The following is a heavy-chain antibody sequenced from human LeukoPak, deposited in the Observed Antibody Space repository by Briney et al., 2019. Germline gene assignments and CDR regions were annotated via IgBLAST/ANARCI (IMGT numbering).Heavy chain of an antibody. CDR2: IYHSGST. D-gene: IGHD1-26*01. Sequence: KPSETLSLTCAVSGYSISSGYYWGWIRQPPGKGLEWIGSIYHSGSTYYNPSRKSRVTISVDTSKNPFSLKLSSVTAADTAVYYCARRTVGNWFDPWGQGTLVTVSS. V-gene: IGHV4-38-2*01. CDR1: GYSISSGYY. J-gene: IGHJ5*02. CDR3: ARRTVGNWFDP.